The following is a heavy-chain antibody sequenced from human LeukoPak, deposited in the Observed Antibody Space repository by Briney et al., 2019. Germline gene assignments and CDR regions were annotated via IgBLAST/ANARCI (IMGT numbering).Heavy chain of an antibody. D-gene: IGHD2-2*02. CDR2: IYTSGST. V-gene: IGHV4-4*07. J-gene: IGHJ5*02. Sequence: SETLSLTCTVSGGSISSYYWSWIRQPAGKGLEWIGRIYTSGSTNYNPSLRSRVTMSVDTSKNQFSLKLSSVTAADTAVYYCAGCYCSSTSCYNWFDPWGQETLATVSS. CDR3: AGCYCSSTSCYNWFDP. CDR1: GGSISSYY.